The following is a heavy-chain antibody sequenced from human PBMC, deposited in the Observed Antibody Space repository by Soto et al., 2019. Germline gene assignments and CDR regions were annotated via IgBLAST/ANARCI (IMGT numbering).Heavy chain of an antibody. CDR1: GLTFSNYW. V-gene: IGHV3-7*01. CDR3: ANDRGDGGSDY. J-gene: IGHJ4*02. CDR2: IRQDGSEK. D-gene: IGHD3-22*01. Sequence: EVQLVESGGGLVQPGGSLRLSCAASGLTFSNYWMSWVRQAPGKGLEWVANIRQDGSEKYYVDSVKGRFTISRDNAKNSLYLQMNSLRAEDTAVYYCANDRGDGGSDYWGQGTLVTVSS.